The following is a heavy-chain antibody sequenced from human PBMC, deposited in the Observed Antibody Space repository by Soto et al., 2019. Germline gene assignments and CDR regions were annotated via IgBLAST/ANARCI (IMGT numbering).Heavy chain of an antibody. CDR3: AREEWTDRRPYLYSGMDV. J-gene: IGHJ6*02. Sequence: EVQLLESGGGSVQPGGSLKLSCAVSGFTFSIYAMCWVRQAPGRGPEWVAGINDDGGRTYYADSAKGRFTISRDNSKNTLYLQMNSLRAEDTAVYYCAREEWTDRRPYLYSGMDVWGQGTTVTVSS. D-gene: IGHD3-3*01. CDR1: GFTFSIYA. CDR2: INDDGGRT. V-gene: IGHV3-23*01.